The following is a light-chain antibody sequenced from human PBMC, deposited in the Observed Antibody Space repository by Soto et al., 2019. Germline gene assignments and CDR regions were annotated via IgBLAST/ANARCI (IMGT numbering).Light chain of an antibody. Sequence: DIQMTQSPSTLSASVGDRVTITCRASQSISSWLAWYQQKPGKAPKLLIYKASGLESGVPSRFSGSGSGTDFTLTISGLQPDDFATYYCQQYNSYPWTFGQGTKVDIK. V-gene: IGKV1-5*03. CDR2: KAS. J-gene: IGKJ1*01. CDR1: QSISSW. CDR3: QQYNSYPWT.